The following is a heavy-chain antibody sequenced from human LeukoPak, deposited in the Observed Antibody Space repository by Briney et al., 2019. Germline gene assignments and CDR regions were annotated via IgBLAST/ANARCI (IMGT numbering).Heavy chain of an antibody. D-gene: IGHD3-3*01. Sequence: PGGSLRLSCAASIHPFRRLWMSWARQAPGKGLEWVANIKQDGSEKYYVDSVKGRFTISRDNAKNSLYLQMNSLRAEDTVVYYCATCGVLLFLAWLLVEAFDIWGQGTMVTVSS. CDR3: ATCGVLLFLAWLLVEAFDI. V-gene: IGHV3-7*01. CDR2: IKQDGSEK. CDR1: IHPFRRLW. J-gene: IGHJ3*02.